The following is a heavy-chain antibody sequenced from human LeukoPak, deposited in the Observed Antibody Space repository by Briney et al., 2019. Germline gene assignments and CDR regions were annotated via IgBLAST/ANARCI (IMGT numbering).Heavy chain of an antibody. V-gene: IGHV3-21*01. CDR3: ARDRYSYGYFLDAFDI. CDR2: ISSSSSYI. Sequence: GGSLRLSCAASGFTFSSYSMTWVRQAPGKGLEWVSSISSSSSYIYYADSVKGRFTISIDNDKNSLYLQMNSLRAEDTAVYYCARDRYSYGYFLDAFDIWGQGTMVTVSS. J-gene: IGHJ3*02. CDR1: GFTFSSYS. D-gene: IGHD5-18*01.